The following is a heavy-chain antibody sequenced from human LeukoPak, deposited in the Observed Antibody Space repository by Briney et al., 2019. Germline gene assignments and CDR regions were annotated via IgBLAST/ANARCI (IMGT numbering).Heavy chain of an antibody. CDR3: ARADQLRWFGDARRPFYYGMDV. J-gene: IGHJ6*02. Sequence: GESLKISCKGSGYSFTSYWISWVRQMPGKSLEWMGRIDPSDSYTNYSPSFQGHVTISADKSISTAYLQWSSLKASDSAMYYCARADQLRWFGDARRPFYYGMDVWGQGTTVTVSS. CDR1: GYSFTSYW. D-gene: IGHD3-10*01. V-gene: IGHV5-10-1*01. CDR2: IDPSDSYT.